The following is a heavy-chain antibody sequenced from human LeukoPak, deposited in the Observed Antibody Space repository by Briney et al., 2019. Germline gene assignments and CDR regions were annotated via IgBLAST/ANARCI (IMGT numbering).Heavy chain of an antibody. J-gene: IGHJ4*02. CDR3: AKGRIWSGHYFDY. V-gene: IGHV3-23*01. CDR2: ISGSGGST. Sequence: GGSLRLSCAASGFTFSSYAMSWVRQAPGKGLEWVSAISGSGGSTYYADSAKGRFTISRDNSKNTLYLQMNSLRAEDTAVYYCAKGRIWSGHYFDYWGQGTLVTVSS. D-gene: IGHD3-3*01. CDR1: GFTFSSYA.